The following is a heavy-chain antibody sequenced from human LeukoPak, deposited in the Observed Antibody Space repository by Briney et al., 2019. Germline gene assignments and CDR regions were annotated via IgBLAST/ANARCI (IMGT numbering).Heavy chain of an antibody. Sequence: GRSLRLSCAASGFTFDDYAMHWVRQAPGKGLEWVANIKKDGSEKYYVDSVRGRFTISRDNAKNSLYLQMNSLRVEDTAVYYCARARRFYGSGSPGGLDPWGQGTLVTVSS. CDR1: GFTFDDYA. J-gene: IGHJ5*02. D-gene: IGHD3-10*01. CDR3: ARARRFYGSGSPGGLDP. CDR2: IKKDGSEK. V-gene: IGHV3-7*01.